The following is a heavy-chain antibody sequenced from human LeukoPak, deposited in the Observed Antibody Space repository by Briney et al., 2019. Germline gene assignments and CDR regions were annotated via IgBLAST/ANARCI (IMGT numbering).Heavy chain of an antibody. CDR1: GGSISSYY. CDR2: IYTSGST. V-gene: IGHV4-4*07. Sequence: ASETLSLTCTVSGGSISSYYWSWIRQPAGEGLEWIGRIYTSGSTNYNPSLKSRVTMSVDTSKNQFSLKLSSVTAADTAVYYCARGRDSSSWRMRGYNWFDPWGQGTLVTVSS. CDR3: ARGRDSSSWRMRGYNWFDP. D-gene: IGHD6-13*01. J-gene: IGHJ5*02.